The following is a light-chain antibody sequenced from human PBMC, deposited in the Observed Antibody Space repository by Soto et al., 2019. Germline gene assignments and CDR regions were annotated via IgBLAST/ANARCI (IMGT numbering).Light chain of an antibody. J-gene: IGLJ2*01. CDR3: SSYGGSDNLI. CDR2: EVR. CDR1: SNDLGGYNY. V-gene: IGLV2-8*01. Sequence: QSALTQPPSASGSPGQSVTISCTGSSNDLGGYNYVSWYQHHPGKAPKLIIYEVRERPSGVPDRFSGSKSGNTASLTGSGLQAEYEADYYCSSYGGSDNLIFGGGTKLTVL.